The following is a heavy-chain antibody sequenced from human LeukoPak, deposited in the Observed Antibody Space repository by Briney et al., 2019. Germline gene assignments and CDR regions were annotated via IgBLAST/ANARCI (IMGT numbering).Heavy chain of an antibody. CDR1: GFTFSSYW. Sequence: PGGSLRLSCAASGFTFSSYWMSWVRQAPGKGLEWVANIKQDGSEKYYVDSVKGRFTISRDNAKNSLYLQMNSLRAEDTAVYYCARDPVVVPAAIWRHFDYWGQGTLVTVSS. D-gene: IGHD2-2*01. CDR2: IKQDGSEK. J-gene: IGHJ4*02. V-gene: IGHV3-7*01. CDR3: ARDPVVVPAAIWRHFDY.